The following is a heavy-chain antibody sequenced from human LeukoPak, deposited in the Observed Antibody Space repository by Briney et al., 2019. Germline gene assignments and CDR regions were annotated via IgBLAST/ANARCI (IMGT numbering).Heavy chain of an antibody. J-gene: IGHJ4*02. V-gene: IGHV1-18*01. D-gene: IGHD3-9*01. Sequence: ASVKVSCKASGYTFTSYGISWVRQAPGQGLEWMGWISAYNGNTNYAQKLQGRVTMTTDTSTSTAYMELRSLRSDDTAVYYCARDRRSTYDILTGALWGWGQGTLVTVSS. CDR2: ISAYNGNT. CDR1: GYTFTSYG. CDR3: ARDRRSTYDILTGALWG.